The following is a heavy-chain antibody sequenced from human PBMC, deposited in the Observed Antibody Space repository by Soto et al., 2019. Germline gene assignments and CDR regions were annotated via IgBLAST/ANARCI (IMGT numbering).Heavy chain of an antibody. J-gene: IGHJ6*02. CDR3: ARGAYGSWGMDV. Sequence: EVQLVDSGGGLVQPGGSLRLSCVASGFTFSDHYMDWVRQAPGKGLEWVARSRNTANSYSTEYAASVEGRFTISRDVSENSLYLHLNSLKTEVTAVYYCARGAYGSWGMDVWGQGTSVTVSS. V-gene: IGHV3-72*01. CDR1: GFTFSDHY. D-gene: IGHD3-10*01. CDR2: SRNTANSYST.